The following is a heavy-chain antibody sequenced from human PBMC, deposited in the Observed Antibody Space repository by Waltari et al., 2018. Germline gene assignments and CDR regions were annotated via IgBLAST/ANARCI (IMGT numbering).Heavy chain of an antibody. CDR1: GSSLTSYW. Sequence: EVQLVQSGAEVKKPGESLRISGKGSGSSLTSYWIGWVRQLPGKGLEYVSAISSNGGSTYYANSVKGRFTISRDNSKNTLYLQMGSLRAEDMAVYYCAREYCSSTSCHYYYYYGMDVWGQGTTVTVSS. J-gene: IGHJ6*02. CDR2: ISSNGGST. D-gene: IGHD2-2*01. CDR3: AREYCSSTSCHYYYYYGMDV. V-gene: IGHV3-64*01.